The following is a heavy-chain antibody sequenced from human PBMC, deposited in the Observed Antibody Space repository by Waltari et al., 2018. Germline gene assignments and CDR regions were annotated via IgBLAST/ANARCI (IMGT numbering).Heavy chain of an antibody. CDR1: GGSISSSY. Sequence: QVQLQESGPGLVKPSETLSLTCTVSGGSISSSYWSWIRQPPGKGLEWIGDIYYSGSTNYNPSLKSRVTISVDTSKNQFSLKLSSVTAADTAVYYCAREAYSSGWYGDWFDPWGQGTLVTVSS. V-gene: IGHV4-59*01. J-gene: IGHJ5*02. CDR3: AREAYSSGWYGDWFDP. CDR2: IYYSGST. D-gene: IGHD6-19*01.